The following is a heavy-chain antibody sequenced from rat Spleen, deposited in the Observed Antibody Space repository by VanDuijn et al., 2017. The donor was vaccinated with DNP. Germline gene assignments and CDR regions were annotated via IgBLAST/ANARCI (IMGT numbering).Heavy chain of an antibody. CDR2: ISYDGGIT. CDR1: GFTFSNYY. J-gene: IGHJ1*01. V-gene: IGHV5-20*01. D-gene: IGHD1-2*01. CDR3: ARGSSSIYWYFDF. Sequence: EVQLVESGGGLVQPGRSLKLSCAASGFTFSNYYMAWVRQAPTKGLEWVAYISYDGGITNYGDSVKGRFTISRDNAKSSLYLQMNSLKSEDTATYYCARGSSSIYWYFDFWGPGTMVTVSS.